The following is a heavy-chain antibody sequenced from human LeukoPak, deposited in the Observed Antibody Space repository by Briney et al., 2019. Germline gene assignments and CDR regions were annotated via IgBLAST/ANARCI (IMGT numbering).Heavy chain of an antibody. CDR1: GFTFSDHH. V-gene: IGHV3-72*01. D-gene: IGHD2-2*01. CDR3: ARVVAAAKKGDWFDP. CDR2: TRNKANSYTA. J-gene: IGHJ5*02. Sequence: GGSLRLSCAASGFTFSDHHMDWVRQAPGKGLEWVGRTRNKANSYTAEYAASVKGRFTISRDDSKNSLYLQMNSLKTENTAVYYCARVVAAAKKGDWFDPWGQGTLVTVSS.